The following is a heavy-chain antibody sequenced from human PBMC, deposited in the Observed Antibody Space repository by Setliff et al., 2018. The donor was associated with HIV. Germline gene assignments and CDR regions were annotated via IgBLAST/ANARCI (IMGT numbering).Heavy chain of an antibody. CDR3: AKDRPHMASALNY. D-gene: IGHD2-21*01. CDR2: VNEDGSVK. J-gene: IGHJ4*02. V-gene: IGHV3-7*01. CDR1: GFTFSTSW. Sequence: GGSLRLSCVVSGFTFSTSWMTWVRQAPGEGLEWVANVNEDGSVKNYVDSVKGRFTISRDNAKNSLYLEMDSLRANDTAIYYCAKDRPHMASALNYWGQGTLVTVSS.